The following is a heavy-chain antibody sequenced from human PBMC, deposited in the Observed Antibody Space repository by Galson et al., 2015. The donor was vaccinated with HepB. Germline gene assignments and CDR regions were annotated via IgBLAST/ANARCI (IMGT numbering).Heavy chain of an antibody. CDR2: IVYDGSNT. CDR3: ARVKTSDCSGGRCFQRPYFYYYALDV. Sequence: SLRLSCAASGFTFSSYGMHWVRQAPGKGLEWVAFIVYDGSNTYYADSVTGRFSISRDNSKNTLYLQLNSLRAEDTAVYYCARVKTSDCSGGRCFQRPYFYYYALDVWGQGTTVTVSS. V-gene: IGHV3-30*03. J-gene: IGHJ6*02. CDR1: GFTFSSYG. D-gene: IGHD2-15*01.